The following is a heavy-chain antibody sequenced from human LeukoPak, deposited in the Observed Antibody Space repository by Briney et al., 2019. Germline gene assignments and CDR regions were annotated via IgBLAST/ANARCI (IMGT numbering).Heavy chain of an antibody. CDR3: ARVVLSPGDAFDI. J-gene: IGHJ3*02. D-gene: IGHD6-6*01. V-gene: IGHV6-1*01. CDR1: GDSVSSNSAA. Sequence: SQTLSLTCAISGDSVSSNSAAWNWTRQSPSRGLEWLGRTYYRSKWYNDYAVSVKSRITINPDTSKNQFSLQLNSVTPEDTAVYYCARVVLSPGDAFDIWGQGTMVTVSS. CDR2: TYYRSKWYN.